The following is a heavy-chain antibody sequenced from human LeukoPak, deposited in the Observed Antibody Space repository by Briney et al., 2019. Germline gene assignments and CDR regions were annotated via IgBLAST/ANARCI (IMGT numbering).Heavy chain of an antibody. Sequence: SETLSLTCTVSGGSISSGDYYWSWICQPPGKGLEWIGYIYYSGSTYYNPSLKSRVTISVDTSKNQFSLKLSSVTAADTAVYYCARGLHAYQLLIPFDIWGQGTMVTVSS. CDR2: IYYSGST. V-gene: IGHV4-30-4*01. CDR1: GGSISSGDYY. D-gene: IGHD2-2*01. CDR3: ARGLHAYQLLIPFDI. J-gene: IGHJ3*02.